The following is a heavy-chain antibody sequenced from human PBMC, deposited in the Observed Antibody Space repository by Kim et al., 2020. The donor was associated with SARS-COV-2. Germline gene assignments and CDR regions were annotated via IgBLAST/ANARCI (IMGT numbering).Heavy chain of an antibody. Sequence: GGSLRLSCVVSGFTFRNYAMSWVRQAPGKGLEWVSTIGGSDGSTYYAESVKGRFTISRDNSKNTLYLQMNSLRAEDTAIYYCAKDPNSRIFADWGQG. CDR3: AKDPNSRIFAD. D-gene: IGHD3-3*01. V-gene: IGHV3-23*01. CDR2: IGGSDGST. J-gene: IGHJ4*02. CDR1: GFTFRNYA.